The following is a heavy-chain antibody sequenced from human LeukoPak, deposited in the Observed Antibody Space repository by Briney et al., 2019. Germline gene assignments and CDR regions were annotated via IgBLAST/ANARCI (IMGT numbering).Heavy chain of an antibody. CDR1: GFTFSSYA. J-gene: IGHJ5*02. V-gene: IGHV3-23*01. Sequence: GGSLRLSCAASGFTFSSYAMSWVRQAPGKGLEWVSAISGSGGSTYYADSVKGRFTIPRNNSKNTLYLQMNSLRAEDTAVYYCAKMGYGSGALSWFDPWGQGTLVTVSS. CDR2: ISGSGGST. CDR3: AKMGYGSGALSWFDP. D-gene: IGHD3-10*01.